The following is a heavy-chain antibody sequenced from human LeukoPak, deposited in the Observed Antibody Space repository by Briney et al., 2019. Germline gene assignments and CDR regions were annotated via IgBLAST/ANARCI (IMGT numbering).Heavy chain of an antibody. CDR3: ATGYSSSWRCFDY. Sequence: PGGSLRLSCAASGFTVSSSYMSWVRQAPGKGLEWVSVIYSGANTYYADSVKGRFTMSRDNSKNTLYLQMNSLRAEDTAVYYCATGYSSSWRCFDYWGQGTLVTVSS. V-gene: IGHV3-53*01. J-gene: IGHJ4*02. D-gene: IGHD6-13*01. CDR1: GFTVSSSY. CDR2: IYSGANT.